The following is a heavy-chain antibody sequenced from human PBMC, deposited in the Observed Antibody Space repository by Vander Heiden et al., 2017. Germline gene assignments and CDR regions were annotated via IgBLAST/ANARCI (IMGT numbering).Heavy chain of an antibody. D-gene: IGHD6-13*01. CDR1: GFTFSSYW. Sequence: EVQLVESGGGLVQPGGSLRLSCAASGFTFSSYWMSWVRQAPGKGLEWVANIKQDGSEKYYVDSGKGRFTISRDNAKNSLYMQMNRLRAEETAVYYCARDQRAAAGKDWFDPWGQGTMVTVSS. J-gene: IGHJ5*02. V-gene: IGHV3-7*01. CDR3: ARDQRAAAGKDWFDP. CDR2: IKQDGSEK.